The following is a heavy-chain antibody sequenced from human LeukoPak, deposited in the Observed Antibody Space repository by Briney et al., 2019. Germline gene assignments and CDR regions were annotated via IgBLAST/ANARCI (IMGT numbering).Heavy chain of an antibody. CDR2: IRGDNGNT. CDR3: ARVDLLTGYYFFGY. J-gene: IGHJ4*02. CDR1: GYTFTSYG. D-gene: IGHD3-9*01. V-gene: IGHV1-18*01. Sequence: GASVKVSCKASGYTFTSYGISWVRQAPGQGLEWVGWIRGDNGNTNYAQKFQGRVTMTTDTSTSTVYMELKSLGSDETAVYYCARVDLLTGYYFFGYWGQGTLVTVSS.